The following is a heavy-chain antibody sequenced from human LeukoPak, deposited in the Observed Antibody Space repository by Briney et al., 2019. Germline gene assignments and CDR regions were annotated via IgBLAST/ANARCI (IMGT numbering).Heavy chain of an antibody. D-gene: IGHD2-2*01. Sequence: PGGSLRLSCAASGFTFDDYGMSWVRQVPGKGLEWVSGINWNGGSTGYVDSVKGRFTISRDNAKNSLYLQMNSLRAEDTAFYYCAREGYCSSTSCAYGMDVWGQGTLVTVSS. CDR1: GFTFDDYG. J-gene: IGHJ6*02. CDR2: INWNGGST. CDR3: AREGYCSSTSCAYGMDV. V-gene: IGHV3-20*04.